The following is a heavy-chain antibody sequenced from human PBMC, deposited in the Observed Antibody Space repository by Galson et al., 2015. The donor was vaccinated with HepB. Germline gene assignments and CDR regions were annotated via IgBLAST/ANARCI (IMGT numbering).Heavy chain of an antibody. V-gene: IGHV4-4*02. Sequence: GSITSSYWWSWVRQPPGKGLEWIGDIYHSGSSNYKPSLKSRVTISVDKSKNQFSLQLRSVTAADTAVYYCARASSYSSSYYDFWGQGILVTVSS. CDR3: ARASSYSSSYYDF. CDR2: IYHSGSS. J-gene: IGHJ4*02. CDR1: GSITSSYW. D-gene: IGHD6-13*01.